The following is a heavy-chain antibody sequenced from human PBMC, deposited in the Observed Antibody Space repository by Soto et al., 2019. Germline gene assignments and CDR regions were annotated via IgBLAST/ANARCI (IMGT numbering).Heavy chain of an antibody. D-gene: IGHD3-22*01. J-gene: IGHJ4*02. CDR1: GFTFSSYG. V-gene: IGHV3-33*01. Sequence: PGGSLRLSCAASGFTFSSYGMHWVRQAPGKGLEWVAVIWYDGSNKYYADSVKGRFPISRDNSKNTLYLQMNSLRAEDTAVYYCARPRGYYDSSGYYDYWGQGTLVTVSS. CDR3: ARPRGYYDSSGYYDY. CDR2: IWYDGSNK.